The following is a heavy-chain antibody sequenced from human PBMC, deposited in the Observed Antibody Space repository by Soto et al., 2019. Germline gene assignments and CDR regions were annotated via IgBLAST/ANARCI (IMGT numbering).Heavy chain of an antibody. CDR3: ARGQRIAARPVYYYYYMDV. J-gene: IGHJ6*03. CDR2: INHSGST. CDR1: GGSFSGYY. Sequence: QVQLQQWGAGLLKPSETLSLTCAVYGGSFSGYYWSWIRQPPGKGLEWIGEINHSGSTNYNPSLKSRVTISVDTSKNQFSLKLRSVTAADTAVYYCARGQRIAARPVYYYYYMDVWGKGTTVTVSS. V-gene: IGHV4-34*01. D-gene: IGHD6-6*01.